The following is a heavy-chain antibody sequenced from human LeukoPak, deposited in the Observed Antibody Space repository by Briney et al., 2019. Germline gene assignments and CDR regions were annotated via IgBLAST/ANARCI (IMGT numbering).Heavy chain of an antibody. CDR2: IKKDGSDK. CDR1: EFTFSDYS. V-gene: IGHV3-7*01. D-gene: IGHD5-12*01. J-gene: IGHJ4*02. Sequence: GGSLRLSCAASEFTFSDYSMSWVRQAPGKGLEWVANIKKDGSDKYYVGSVKGRFTISRDNAKNSLFLQMNSLRVEDTAVYYCAKGRPSGEDYWGQGTLVTVSS. CDR3: AKGRPSGEDY.